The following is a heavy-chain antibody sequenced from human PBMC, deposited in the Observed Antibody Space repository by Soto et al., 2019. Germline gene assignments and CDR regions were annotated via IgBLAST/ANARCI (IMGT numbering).Heavy chain of an antibody. Sequence: SVKVSCKASGGTFSSYAISWVRQAPGQGLEWMGGIIPIFGTANYAQKFQGRVTITADKSTSSAYMELSSLRSEDTAVYYCARDSGSYSCHYYGLDVWGQGTTVTVSS. CDR3: ARDSGSYSCHYYGLDV. J-gene: IGHJ6*02. CDR1: GGTFSSYA. CDR2: IIPIFGTA. D-gene: IGHD1-26*01. V-gene: IGHV1-69*06.